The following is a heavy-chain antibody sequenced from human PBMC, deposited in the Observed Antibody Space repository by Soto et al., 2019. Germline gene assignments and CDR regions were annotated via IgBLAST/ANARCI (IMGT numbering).Heavy chain of an antibody. CDR1: GGSFSGYY. V-gene: IGHV4-34*01. Sequence: SETLSLTCAVYGGSFSGYYWSWIRQPPGKGLEWIGEINHSGSTNYNPSLKSRVTISVDTSKNQFSLKLSSVTAADTTVYYCARSRRTSAAWFDYWGQGTLVTVS. J-gene: IGHJ4*02. D-gene: IGHD6-25*01. CDR3: ARSRRTSAAWFDY. CDR2: INHSGST.